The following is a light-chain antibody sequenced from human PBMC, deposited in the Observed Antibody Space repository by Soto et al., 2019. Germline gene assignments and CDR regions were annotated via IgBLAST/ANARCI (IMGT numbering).Light chain of an antibody. V-gene: IGLV2-8*01. Sequence: QSALTQPPSASGSPGQSVTISCTGTSSDVGAYNYVSWYQQHAGKAPKLVIYEVTKRPSGAPDRFSGSKSANTASLTVSGLQAEDEADYYCSSFASSNTWVFGGGTKVTVL. J-gene: IGLJ3*02. CDR3: SSFASSNTWV. CDR2: EVT. CDR1: SSDVGAYNY.